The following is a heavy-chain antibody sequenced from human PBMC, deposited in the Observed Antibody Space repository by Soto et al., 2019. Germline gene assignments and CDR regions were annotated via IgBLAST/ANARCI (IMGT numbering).Heavy chain of an antibody. V-gene: IGHV3-21*01. CDR2: ISSSSSYI. D-gene: IGHD4-17*01. J-gene: IGHJ6*02. Sequence: GGSLRLSCAASGFTFSSYSMNWVRQAPGKGLEWVSSISSSSSYIYYADSVKGRFTISRDNAKNSLYLQMNSLRAEDTAVYYCARDDYGDYGERDYYYYGMDVWGQGTTVTVSS. CDR1: GFTFSSYS. CDR3: ARDDYGDYGERDYYYYGMDV.